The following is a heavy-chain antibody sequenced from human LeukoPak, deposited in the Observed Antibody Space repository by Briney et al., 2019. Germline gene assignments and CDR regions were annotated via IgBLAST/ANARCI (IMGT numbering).Heavy chain of an antibody. D-gene: IGHD3-10*01. CDR2: IKEDGSEK. J-gene: IGHJ3*02. CDR1: GFTLSSYW. CDR3: ARDWVAGVPFDAFDI. V-gene: IGHV3-7*03. Sequence: GGSLTLSCASSGFTLSSYWMSWVRQAPGKGLEWVDNIKEDGSEKYYVGSVKGRFTISRDNAKNSLYLHMNSLTAEDTAMYYCARDWVAGVPFDAFDIWGQGTMVSVSS.